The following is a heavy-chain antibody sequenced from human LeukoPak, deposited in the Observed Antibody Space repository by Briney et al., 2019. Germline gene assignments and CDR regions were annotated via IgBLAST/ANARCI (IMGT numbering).Heavy chain of an antibody. Sequence: ASVKVSCKASGYTFTSYGISWVRQAPGQGLEWIGWISAYNGNTNYAQKLQGRVTMTTDTSTSTAYMELRSLRSDDTAVYYCARGSSGWVVPAAMVAFDIWGQGTMVTVSS. CDR2: ISAYNGNT. CDR3: ARGSSGWVVPAAMVAFDI. D-gene: IGHD2-2*01. J-gene: IGHJ3*02. V-gene: IGHV1-18*01. CDR1: GYTFTSYG.